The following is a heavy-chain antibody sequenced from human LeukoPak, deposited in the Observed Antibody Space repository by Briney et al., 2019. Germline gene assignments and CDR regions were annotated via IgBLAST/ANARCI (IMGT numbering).Heavy chain of an antibody. J-gene: IGHJ5*02. CDR3: ARRDYAAWFDP. CDR1: GDSITSGRYY. V-gene: IGHV4-39*01. D-gene: IGHD4/OR15-4a*01. CDR2: VYYSGST. Sequence: SETLSLTCSVSGDSITSGRYYWAWVRQPPGKGLEWIGSVYYSGSTNYNPSLKGRVTISMDKSKNLFSLNLRSVNATDTAVYYRARRDYAAWFDPWGQGSLVIVSS.